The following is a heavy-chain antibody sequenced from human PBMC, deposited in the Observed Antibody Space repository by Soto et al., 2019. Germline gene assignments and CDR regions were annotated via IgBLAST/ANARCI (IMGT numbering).Heavy chain of an antibody. CDR1: GFTFSSYW. J-gene: IGHJ6*02. CDR3: AREIGITSRYYYYGMDV. D-gene: IGHD1-20*01. Sequence: GGSLRLSCAASGFTFSSYWMHWVRQAPGKGLVWVSRINSDGSSTSYADSVKGRFTISRDNAKNTLYLQMNSLRAEDTAVYYCAREIGITSRYYYYGMDVWGQGTTVTVSS. CDR2: INSDGSST. V-gene: IGHV3-74*01.